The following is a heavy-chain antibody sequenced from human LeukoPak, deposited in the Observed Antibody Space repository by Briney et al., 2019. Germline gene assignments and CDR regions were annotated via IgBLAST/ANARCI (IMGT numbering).Heavy chain of an antibody. J-gene: IGHJ4*02. V-gene: IGHV3-66*01. Sequence: GGSLRLSCAASGFTVSSNYMSWVRQAPGKGLEWVSVIYSGGSTYYADSVKGRFTISRGNSKNTLYLQMDSLRAEDTAVYYCARGVTAIPPYYFDYWGQGTLVTVSS. CDR1: GFTVSSNY. CDR2: IYSGGST. CDR3: ARGVTAIPPYYFDY. D-gene: IGHD2-21*02.